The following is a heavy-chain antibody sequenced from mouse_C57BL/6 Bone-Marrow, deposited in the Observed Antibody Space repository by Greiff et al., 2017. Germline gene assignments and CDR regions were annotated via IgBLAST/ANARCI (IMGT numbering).Heavy chain of an antibody. CDR2: IYPRSGNT. CDR1: GYTFTSYG. CDR3: AREAGGWLLRRTY. Sequence: QVQLQQSGAELARPGASVKLSCKASGYTFTSYGISWVKQRTGQGLEWIGEIYPRSGNTYYNEKFKGKATLTADKSSSTAYMELRSLKSEDSAVYVCAREAGGWLLRRTYWGQGTLVTVSA. J-gene: IGHJ3*01. D-gene: IGHD2-3*01. V-gene: IGHV1-81*01.